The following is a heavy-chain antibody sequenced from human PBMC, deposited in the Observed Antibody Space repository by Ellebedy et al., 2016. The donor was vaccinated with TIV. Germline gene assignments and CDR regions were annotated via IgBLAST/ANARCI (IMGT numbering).Heavy chain of an antibody. CDR2: IRYDGSNK. V-gene: IGHV3-30*02. CDR1: GFTFSRSG. Sequence: GESLKISCAASGFTFSRSGIHWVRQTPGKGLEWVAFIRYDGSNKYYAESVKGRFTISRDNSKNTLYLQMNSLRAEDTAVYYCAKDWDFADSGLFDIWGQGTMVTVSS. D-gene: IGHD1-26*01. J-gene: IGHJ3*02. CDR3: AKDWDFADSGLFDI.